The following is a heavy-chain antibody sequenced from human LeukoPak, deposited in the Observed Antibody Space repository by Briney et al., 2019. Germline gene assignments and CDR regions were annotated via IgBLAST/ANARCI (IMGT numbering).Heavy chain of an antibody. Sequence: SETLSLTCTVSGGSISSSSYYWGWIRQPPGKGLEWIGSIYYSGSTYYNPSLKSRVTISVDTSKNQFSLKLSSVTAADTAVYYCAKRDHVGAFDIWGQGTMVTVSS. CDR1: GGSISSSSYY. CDR3: AKRDHVGAFDI. CDR2: IYYSGST. D-gene: IGHD1-14*01. V-gene: IGHV4-39*07. J-gene: IGHJ3*02.